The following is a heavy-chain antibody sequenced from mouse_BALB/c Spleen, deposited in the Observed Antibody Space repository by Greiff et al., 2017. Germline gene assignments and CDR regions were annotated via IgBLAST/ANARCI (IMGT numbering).Heavy chain of an antibody. Sequence: QVQLQQSGPELVKPGASVKISCKASGYAFSSSWMNWVKQRPGQGLEWIGRIYPGDGDTNYNGKFKGKATLTADKSSSTAYMQLSSLTSVDSAVYFCARGGLRRGYAMDYWGQGTSVTVSS. CDR3: ARGGLRRGYAMDY. D-gene: IGHD2-4*01. V-gene: IGHV1-82*01. J-gene: IGHJ4*01. CDR1: GYAFSSSW. CDR2: IYPGDGDT.